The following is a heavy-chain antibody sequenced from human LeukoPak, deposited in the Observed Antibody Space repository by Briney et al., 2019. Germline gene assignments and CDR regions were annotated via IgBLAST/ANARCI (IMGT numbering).Heavy chain of an antibody. D-gene: IGHD1-1*01. CDR3: ARERGWPSRFDP. CDR1: GGSFSGYY. J-gene: IGHJ5*02. Sequence: SETLSLTCAVYGGSFSGYYWSWIRQPPGKGLEWIGEINHSGSTNYNPSLKSRVTISVDTSKNQFSLKLSSVTAADTAVYYRARERGWPSRFDPWGQGTLVTVSS. CDR2: INHSGST. V-gene: IGHV4-34*01.